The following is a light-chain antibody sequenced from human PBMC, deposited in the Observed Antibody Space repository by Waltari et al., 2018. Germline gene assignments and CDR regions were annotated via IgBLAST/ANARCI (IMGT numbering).Light chain of an antibody. CDR3: QSADGTGWV. CDR1: VLTKGF. CDR2: KDN. J-gene: IGLJ3*02. Sequence: YGLTQPPSISLSPGQTARITCSGDVLTKGFGYWYQQKTGQAPQLLIYKDNKRPSGIPERFSGSNSGAMVTLTITEVQADDEADYYCQSADGTGWVFGGGTRLTVL. V-gene: IGLV3-25*03.